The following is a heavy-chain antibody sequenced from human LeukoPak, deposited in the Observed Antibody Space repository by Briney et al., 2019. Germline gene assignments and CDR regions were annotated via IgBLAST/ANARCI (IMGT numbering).Heavy chain of an antibody. Sequence: PSETLSLTCAVYGGSFSGYYWSWIRQPPGKGLEWIGEINHSGSTNYNPSLKSRVTISVDTSKNQFSLKLSSVTAADTAVYYCASEESGAGDYWGQGTLVTVSS. J-gene: IGHJ4*02. CDR3: ASEESGAGDY. CDR1: GGSFSGYY. D-gene: IGHD3-10*01. V-gene: IGHV4-34*01. CDR2: INHSGST.